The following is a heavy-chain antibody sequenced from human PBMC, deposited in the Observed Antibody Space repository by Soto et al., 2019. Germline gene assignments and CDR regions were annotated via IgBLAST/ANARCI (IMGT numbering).Heavy chain of an antibody. D-gene: IGHD1-26*01. J-gene: IGHJ6*02. V-gene: IGHV4-34*01. CDR2: INHSGST. CDR3: ARVEEKGATKRYYYYRMDV. CDR1: GGSFSGYY. Sequence: PSETLSLTCAVYGGSFSGYYWSWIRQPPGKGLEWIGEINHSGSTNYNPSLKSRVTISVDTSKNQFSLKLSSVTAADTAVYYCARVEEKGATKRYYYYRMDVWVQGTTVTVSS.